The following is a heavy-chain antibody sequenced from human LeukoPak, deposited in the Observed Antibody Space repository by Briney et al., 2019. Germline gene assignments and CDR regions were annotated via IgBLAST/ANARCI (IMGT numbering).Heavy chain of an antibody. J-gene: IGHJ6*02. CDR1: GFTFDDYA. Sequence: GGSLSLSCAASGFTFDDYAMHWVRQAPGKGLEWVSGISWNSGSIGYADSVKGRFTISRDNAKNSLYLQMNSLRAEDTALYYCAKEGVYGDYVQYYYYGMDVWGQGTTVTVSS. V-gene: IGHV3-9*01. CDR3: AKEGVYGDYVQYYYYGMDV. CDR2: ISWNSGSI. D-gene: IGHD4-17*01.